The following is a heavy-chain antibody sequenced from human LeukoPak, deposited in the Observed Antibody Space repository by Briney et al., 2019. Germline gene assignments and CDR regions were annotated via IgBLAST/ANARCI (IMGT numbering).Heavy chain of an antibody. Sequence: PGRSLRLSCAASGFTFSSYGVHWVRQAPGKGLEWVAVISYDGSNKYYADSVKGRFTISRDNSKNTLYLQMNSLRAEDTAVYYCAKDVYDSSGYLDYWGQGTLVTVSS. V-gene: IGHV3-30*18. CDR2: ISYDGSNK. J-gene: IGHJ4*02. D-gene: IGHD3-22*01. CDR1: GFTFSSYG. CDR3: AKDVYDSSGYLDY.